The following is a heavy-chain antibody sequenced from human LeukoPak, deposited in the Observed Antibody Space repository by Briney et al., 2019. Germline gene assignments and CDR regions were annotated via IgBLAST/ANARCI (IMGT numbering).Heavy chain of an antibody. V-gene: IGHV3-21*01. CDR3: ARDSVSSGWYEPYYFDY. CDR1: GFTFSSYS. J-gene: IGHJ4*02. D-gene: IGHD6-19*01. CDR2: ISSSSSYI. Sequence: GGSLRLSCAASGFTFSSYSMNWVRQAPGKGLEWVSSISSSSSYIYYADSVKGRFTISRDNAKNSLYLQMNSLRAEDTAVYYCARDSVSSGWYEPYYFDYWGQGTLVTVSS.